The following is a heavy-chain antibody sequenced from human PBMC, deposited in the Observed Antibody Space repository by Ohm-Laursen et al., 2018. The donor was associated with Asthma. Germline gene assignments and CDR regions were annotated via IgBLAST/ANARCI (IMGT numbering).Heavy chain of an antibody. D-gene: IGHD1-26*01. CDR3: ARDRRIVGATWNWFDP. V-gene: IGHV4-31*03. J-gene: IGHJ5*02. CDR1: GIYISSGGYY. Sequence: TLSLTCTVSGIYISSGGYYWSWIRQHPGKGLEWIGYIYYSGSTYYNPSLKSRVTISVDTSKNQFSLKLSSVTAADTAVYYCARDRRIVGATWNWFDPWGQGTLVTVSS. CDR2: IYYSGST.